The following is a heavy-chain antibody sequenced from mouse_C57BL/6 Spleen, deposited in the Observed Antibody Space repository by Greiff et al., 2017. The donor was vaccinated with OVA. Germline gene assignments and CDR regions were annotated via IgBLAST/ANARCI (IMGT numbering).Heavy chain of an antibody. CDR1: GFTFTDYY. CDR2: VYPYNGGT. CDR3: ARSDYSNYQYYFDY. Sequence: VQLQQSGPVLVKPGPSVKISCKASGFTFTDYYMHWVKQSHGKSLEWIGLVYPYNGGTSYHQKFKGKATLTVDTASSTAYMELNSLTSEDSAVYYCARSDYSNYQYYFDYWGQGTTLTVSS. V-gene: IGHV1-36*01. D-gene: IGHD2-5*01. J-gene: IGHJ2*01.